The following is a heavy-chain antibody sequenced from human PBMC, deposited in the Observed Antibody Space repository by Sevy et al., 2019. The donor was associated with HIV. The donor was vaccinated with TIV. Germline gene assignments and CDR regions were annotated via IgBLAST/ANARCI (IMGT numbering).Heavy chain of an antibody. CDR1: GFTFSSYG. Sequence: GGSLRLSCAASGFTFSSYGMHWVRQAPGKGLEWVAVIWYDGSNKYYADSVKGRFTISRDNSKNTLYLQMNSLRAEDTAVYYCARDRSSWDIVVVPGPGAFDIWCQGTMVTVSS. CDR2: IWYDGSNK. D-gene: IGHD2-2*01. V-gene: IGHV3-33*01. CDR3: ARDRSSWDIVVVPGPGAFDI. J-gene: IGHJ3*02.